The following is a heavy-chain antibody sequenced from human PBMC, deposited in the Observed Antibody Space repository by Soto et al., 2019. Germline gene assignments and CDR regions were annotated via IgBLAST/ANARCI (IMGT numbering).Heavy chain of an antibody. CDR2: INPNSGGT. CDR1: GYTFIGYY. V-gene: IGHV1-2*04. D-gene: IGHD3-10*01. J-gene: IGHJ6*02. Sequence: ASVKVSCKASGYTFIGYYIHWVRQAPGQGLEWMGWINPNSGGTNYAQRFQGWVTKTRDRSISTAYMELSRLKSDDTAVYYCARVGGGLASLGYYGMDVWGQGTTVSLL. CDR3: ARVGGGLASLGYYGMDV.